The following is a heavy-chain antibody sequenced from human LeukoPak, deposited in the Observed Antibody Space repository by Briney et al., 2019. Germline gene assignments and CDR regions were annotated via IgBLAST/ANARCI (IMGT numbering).Heavy chain of an antibody. D-gene: IGHD2-15*01. CDR2: ISSSSSYI. Sequence: PGGSLRLSCAASGFTFSSYGMSWVRQAPGKGLEWVSSISSSSSYIYYADSVKGRFTISRDNAKNSLYLQMNSLRAEDTAVYYCAGQSRLGYCSGGSCYSQPFDPWGQGTLVTVSS. V-gene: IGHV3-21*01. CDR3: AGQSRLGYCSGGSCYSQPFDP. J-gene: IGHJ5*02. CDR1: GFTFSSYG.